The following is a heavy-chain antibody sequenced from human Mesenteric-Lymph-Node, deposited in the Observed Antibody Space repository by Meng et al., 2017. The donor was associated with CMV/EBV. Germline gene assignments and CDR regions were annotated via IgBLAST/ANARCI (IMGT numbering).Heavy chain of an antibody. CDR3: ARDSAGGPNWFDP. D-gene: IGHD3-10*01. J-gene: IGHJ5*02. V-gene: IGHV1-46*02. CDR2: INPSAGHT. CDR1: GYTFNNYY. Sequence: ASVKVSCKASGYTFNNYYMHWVRQTRGQGPEWMGIINPSAGHTSYAQKFQGRVTMTRDTSTTTVYMELSSLRSDDTAVYYCARDSAGGPNWFDPWGQGTLVTVSS.